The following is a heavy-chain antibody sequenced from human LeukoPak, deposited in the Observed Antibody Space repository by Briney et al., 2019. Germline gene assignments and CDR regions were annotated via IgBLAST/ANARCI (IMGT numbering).Heavy chain of an antibody. J-gene: IGHJ3*02. CDR3: ARDVSYDSSGDAFDI. CDR2: IWSDGSDK. CDR1: GFSFSNYG. Sequence: GRSLRLSCVASGFSFSNYGMHWVRQAPGKGLEWVALIWSDGSDKYYADSVKGRFTISRDNSKNTVFLQVNSLRAEDTAVYYCARDVSYDSSGDAFDIWGQGTMVTVSS. D-gene: IGHD3-22*01. V-gene: IGHV3-33*01.